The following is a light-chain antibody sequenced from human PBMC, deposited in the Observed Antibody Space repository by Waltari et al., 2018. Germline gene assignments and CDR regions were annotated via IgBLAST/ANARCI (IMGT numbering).Light chain of an antibody. J-gene: IGLJ2*01. V-gene: IGLV2-14*03. Sequence: QSGLTQPASMSGSPGQSISISCPGSGSDIGASRFVPWYQQFPGSPPKLLIYDGSHRPSGISDRFSGSTSGYKASLTITNLQIEDEADYFCSSYSNDHTVIFGAGTRLTVL. CDR3: SSYSNDHTVI. CDR1: GSDIGASRF. CDR2: DGS.